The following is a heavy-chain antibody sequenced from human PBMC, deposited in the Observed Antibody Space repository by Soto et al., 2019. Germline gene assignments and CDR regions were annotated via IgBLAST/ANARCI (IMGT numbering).Heavy chain of an antibody. D-gene: IGHD5-18*01. CDR2: IYYSGST. V-gene: IGHV4-31*03. Sequence: QVQLQESGTGLVKPSQTLSLTCTVSGGSISSGGYYWSWIRQHPGKGLEWIRYIYYSGSTYYNPSLKSRVTISVDTSKNQFSRKRSSVTAADTAVYYCARSGYSYGPNPLLYWGQGTLVTVSS. CDR3: ARSGYSYGPNPLLY. J-gene: IGHJ4*02. CDR1: GGSISSGGYY.